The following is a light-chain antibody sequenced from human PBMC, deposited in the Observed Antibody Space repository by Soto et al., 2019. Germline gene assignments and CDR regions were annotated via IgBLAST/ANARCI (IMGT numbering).Light chain of an antibody. V-gene: IGLV2-14*01. Sequence: QSVLTQPASVSGSPGQSITISCTRTSSDVGGYNYVSWYQQHPGKAPKLMIYEVSNRPSGVSNRFSGSKSGNTASLTISGLQAEDEADYYCSSYTSSSTPRVFGTGTKLTVL. J-gene: IGLJ1*01. CDR3: SSYTSSSTPRV. CDR2: EVS. CDR1: SSDVGGYNY.